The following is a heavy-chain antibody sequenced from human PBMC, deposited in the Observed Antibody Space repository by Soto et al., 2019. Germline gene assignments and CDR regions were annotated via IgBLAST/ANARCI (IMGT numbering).Heavy chain of an antibody. J-gene: IGHJ6*02. V-gene: IGHV3-30*18. Sequence: GGSLRLSCAASGFTFSNYAMSWVRQAPGKGLEWVAVISYDGSNKYYADSVKGRFTISRDNSKNTLYLQMNSLRAEDTAVYYCAKDLHPYSSSWSSYYYYGMDVWGQGTTVTVSS. D-gene: IGHD6-13*01. CDR2: ISYDGSNK. CDR1: GFTFSNYA. CDR3: AKDLHPYSSSWSSYYYYGMDV.